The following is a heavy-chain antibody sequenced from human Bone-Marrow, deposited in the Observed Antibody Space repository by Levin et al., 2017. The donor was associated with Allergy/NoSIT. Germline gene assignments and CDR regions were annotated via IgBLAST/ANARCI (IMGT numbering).Heavy chain of an antibody. CDR3: ARGELGSGYLFDY. D-gene: IGHD5-12*01. CDR2: MYPNSDNA. Sequence: ASVKVSCKTSGYTFTSFDINWVRQATGQGLEWMGWMYPNSDNAGYAQKFQGRVTMTRNTSISTAYMELSSLRSEDTAIYYCARGELGSGYLFDYWGEGTLVTVSS. J-gene: IGHJ4*02. CDR1: GYTFTSFD. V-gene: IGHV1-8*01.